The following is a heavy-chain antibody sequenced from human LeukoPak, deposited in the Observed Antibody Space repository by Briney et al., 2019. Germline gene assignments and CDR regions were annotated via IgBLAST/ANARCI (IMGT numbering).Heavy chain of an antibody. D-gene: IGHD6-19*01. Sequence: SETLSLTCTVSGGSISTSTYYWAWIRQPPGKGLEWIGSIYYTGTTYYSPSLKSRVTILLDTSKKQFSLKLRSVTAADTAVYYCARAVEDFYYYTDVWGKGTTVTVSS. CDR1: GGSISTSTYY. CDR3: ARAVEDFYYYTDV. V-gene: IGHV4-39*07. J-gene: IGHJ6*03. CDR2: IYYTGTT.